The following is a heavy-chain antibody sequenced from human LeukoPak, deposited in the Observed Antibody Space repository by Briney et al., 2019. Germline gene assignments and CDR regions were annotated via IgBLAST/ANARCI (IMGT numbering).Heavy chain of an antibody. Sequence: PGGSLRFSCAASEFTFSSFDMHWGRQPTGQGLEWGSTIGTASDTYYPGSVEGRFTLSRDNAKNSLYLQMNSLTAGDTAVYYCARGPPRRRYYYMDVWGKGTAVTVSS. CDR3: ARGPPRRRYYYMDV. V-gene: IGHV3-13*01. CDR2: IGTASDT. J-gene: IGHJ6*03. CDR1: EFTFSSFD.